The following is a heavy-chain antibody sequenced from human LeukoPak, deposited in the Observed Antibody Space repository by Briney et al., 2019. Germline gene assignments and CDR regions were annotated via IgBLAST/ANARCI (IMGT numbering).Heavy chain of an antibody. Sequence: GSSVKVSCKASGGTFSSYAISWVRQAPGQGLEWMGGIIPIFGTANYAQKFQGRVTITADESTSTAYMELSSLRSEDTAVYYCAREGGKEAARLSRYFDYWGQGTLVTVSS. CDR2: IIPIFGTA. V-gene: IGHV1-69*01. CDR1: GGTFSSYA. J-gene: IGHJ4*02. D-gene: IGHD6-6*01. CDR3: AREGGKEAARLSRYFDY.